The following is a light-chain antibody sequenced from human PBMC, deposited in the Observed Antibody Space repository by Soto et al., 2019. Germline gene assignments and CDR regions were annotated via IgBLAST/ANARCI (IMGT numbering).Light chain of an antibody. Sequence: DIQMTQSPSSLSASVGDRVTITCRASQGISNYLAWYQQKPGKVPKLLIYAASTLQSGVPSRFSGSGSGTDFTLTISRLQPEDVATYYCQKYNSAPRTFGPGTKVEIK. CDR3: QKYNSAPRT. CDR1: QGISNY. J-gene: IGKJ3*01. V-gene: IGKV1-27*01. CDR2: AAS.